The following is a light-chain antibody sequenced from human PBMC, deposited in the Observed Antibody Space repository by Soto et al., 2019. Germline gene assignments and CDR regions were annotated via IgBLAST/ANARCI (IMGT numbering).Light chain of an antibody. CDR2: GAS. CDR3: LQYVSSWT. Sequence: EILLTQSPGTLSLSPGEIATLSCRASQSVSSTYVAWYQQKSGQAPRLLIYGASSRATGIPDRFSGSGYGTDFTLTISRLEPEDFAVYYCLQYVSSWTFGQGTKV. CDR1: QSVSSTY. V-gene: IGKV3-20*01. J-gene: IGKJ1*01.